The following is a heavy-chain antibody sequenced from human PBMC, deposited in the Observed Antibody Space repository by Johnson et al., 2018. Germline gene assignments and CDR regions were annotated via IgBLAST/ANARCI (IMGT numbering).Heavy chain of an antibody. V-gene: IGHV1-69*01. D-gene: IGHD4-17*01. CDR3: ARDEGDYGDDSFDI. CDR1: GGTFNSYA. Sequence: QVQLVQSGAEVKKXGSSXKVXCKASGGTFNSYAISWVRQAPGQGLEWMGGILPIFATANYAQKFQGRVTITADESTSTAYMELSSLRSEDTAVYYCARDEGDYGDDSFDIWGQGTMVTVSS. J-gene: IGHJ3*02. CDR2: ILPIFATA.